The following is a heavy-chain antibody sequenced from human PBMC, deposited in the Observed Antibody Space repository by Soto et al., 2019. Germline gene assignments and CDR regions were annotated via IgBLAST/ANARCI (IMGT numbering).Heavy chain of an antibody. CDR3: ARAGGRGYTAMVMGDAFDI. V-gene: IGHV4-30-4*01. D-gene: IGHD5-18*01. Sequence: QVQLQESGPGLVKPSQTLSLTCTVSGGSISSGDYYWSWIRQPPGKGLEWIGYIYYSGSTYYNPSLKSRVPISVDTSKNQFSLKLSSLTAADTAVYYCARAGGRGYTAMVMGDAFDIWGQGTMVTVSS. J-gene: IGHJ3*02. CDR1: GGSISSGDYY. CDR2: IYYSGST.